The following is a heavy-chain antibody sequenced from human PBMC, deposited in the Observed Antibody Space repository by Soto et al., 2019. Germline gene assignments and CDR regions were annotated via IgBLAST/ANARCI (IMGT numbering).Heavy chain of an antibody. Sequence: ASVKVSCKASGGTFSSYAIIWVRHAPGQGLESMGSIIPIFVTANYAQKFQCIVTITADESTSKAYMELSSLRSEDTAVYYCARGVGVEAAGTVPDFEDYYYYGMEVWRQGTTVTASS. V-gene: IGHV1-69*13. J-gene: IGHJ6*02. D-gene: IGHD6-13*01. CDR3: ARGVGVEAAGTVPDFEDYYYYGMEV. CDR2: IIPIFVTA. CDR1: GGTFSSYA.